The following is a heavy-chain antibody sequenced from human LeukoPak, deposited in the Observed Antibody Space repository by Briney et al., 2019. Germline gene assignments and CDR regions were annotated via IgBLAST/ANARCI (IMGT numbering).Heavy chain of an antibody. CDR1: GGSFSGYY. Sequence: PSETLSLTCAVYGGSFSGYYWSWIRQPPGKGLEWIGYIYYRVTSDYNPSLKSRVTMSVDMSTRQISLKLSSVTAADTAVYYCARAPSMLRYFDWLLQDYYYYMDVWGKGTTVTISS. D-gene: IGHD3-9*01. CDR3: ARAPSMLRYFDWLLQDYYYYMDV. CDR2: IYYRVTS. J-gene: IGHJ6*03. V-gene: IGHV4-59*01.